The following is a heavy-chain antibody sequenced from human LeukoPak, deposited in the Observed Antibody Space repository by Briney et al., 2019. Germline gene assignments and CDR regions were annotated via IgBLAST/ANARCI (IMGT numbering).Heavy chain of an antibody. CDR3: ARLGYCSGGSCFSTPYYYYYMDV. J-gene: IGHJ6*03. V-gene: IGHV4-39*01. Sequence: PSETLSLTCTVSGGSISSSSYYWGWIRQPPGKGLEWIVSIYYSGSTYYNPSLKSRVTISVDTSKNQFSLKLSSVTAADTAVYYCARLGYCSGGSCFSTPYYYYYMDVWGKGTTVTVSS. CDR1: GGSISSSSYY. CDR2: IYYSGST. D-gene: IGHD2-15*01.